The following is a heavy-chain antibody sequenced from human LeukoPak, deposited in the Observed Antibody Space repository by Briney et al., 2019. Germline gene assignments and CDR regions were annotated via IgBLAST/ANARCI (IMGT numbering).Heavy chain of an antibody. V-gene: IGHV4-38-2*02. J-gene: IGHJ2*01. D-gene: IGHD3-16*01. CDR3: ARGGGGWYSDL. CDR2: IYHSGST. Sequence: SETLSLTCTVSGYSISSGYYWAWIRQPPGKGLEWIGSIYHSGSTYYNPSLKSRVTISVDTSKNQFSLKLSSVTAADTAVYYCARGGGGWYSDLWGRGTLVTVSS. CDR1: GYSISSGYY.